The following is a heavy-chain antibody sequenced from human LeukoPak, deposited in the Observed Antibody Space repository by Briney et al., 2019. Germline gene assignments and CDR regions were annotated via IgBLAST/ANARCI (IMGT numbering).Heavy chain of an antibody. D-gene: IGHD3-3*01. V-gene: IGHV3-21*01. CDR1: GFTFSTYG. CDR3: ARTHIPQYDFWTASI. Sequence: GGSLRLSCEASGFTFSTYGMIWVRQAPGKGPEWVSSISSISTYRHYADAVKGRFTISRDNTKNSLYLQMDSLRVEDTAVYYCARTHIPQYDFWTASIWGQGTLVAVSS. CDR2: ISSISTYR. J-gene: IGHJ4*02.